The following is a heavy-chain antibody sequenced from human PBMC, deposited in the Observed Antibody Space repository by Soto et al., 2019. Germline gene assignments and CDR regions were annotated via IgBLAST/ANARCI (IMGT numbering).Heavy chain of an antibody. CDR3: ARGAATTIFGVVIPTYYYYYMDV. D-gene: IGHD3-3*01. CDR2: INPNSGGT. Sequence: ASVKVSCKASGYTFTGYYMHWVRQAPGQGLEWMGWINPNSGGTNYAQKFQGRVTMTRDTSISTAYMELSRLRSDDTAVYYCARGAATTIFGVVIPTYYYYYMDVWGKGTTVTVSS. CDR1: GYTFTGYY. J-gene: IGHJ6*03. V-gene: IGHV1-2*02.